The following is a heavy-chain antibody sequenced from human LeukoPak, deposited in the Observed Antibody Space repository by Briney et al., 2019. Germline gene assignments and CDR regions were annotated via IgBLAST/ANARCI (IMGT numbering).Heavy chain of an antibody. CDR2: IIPIFGTA. Sequence: ASVKVSCKASGGTFNSYAISWVRQAPGQGLEWMGGIIPIFGTANYAQKFQGRVTITADESTSTAYMELSSLRSEDTAVYYCARRGTAMAYDYWGQGTLVTVSS. CDR1: GGTFNSYA. D-gene: IGHD5-18*01. V-gene: IGHV1-69*13. CDR3: ARRGTAMAYDY. J-gene: IGHJ4*02.